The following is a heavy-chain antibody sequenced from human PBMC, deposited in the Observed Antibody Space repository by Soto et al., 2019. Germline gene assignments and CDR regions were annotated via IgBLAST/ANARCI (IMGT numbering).Heavy chain of an antibody. CDR2: ISGSGGST. Sequence: GGSLRLSCAASGFTFSSYAMSCVRQAPGKGRGWVSAISGSGGSTYYADSVKGRFTISRDNSKNTLYLQMNSLRAEDTAVYYCATLGGSCTTGVCPNWFDPWGQGTLVTVSS. V-gene: IGHV3-23*01. D-gene: IGHD2-8*01. CDR1: GFTFSSYA. CDR3: ATLGGSCTTGVCPNWFDP. J-gene: IGHJ5*02.